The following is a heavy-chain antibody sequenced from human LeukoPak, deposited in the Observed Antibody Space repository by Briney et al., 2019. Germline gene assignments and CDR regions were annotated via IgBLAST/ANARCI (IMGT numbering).Heavy chain of an antibody. CDR3: ARDARPVYTWELLPLDAFDI. Sequence: PGGSLRLSCAASGFTFSDYYMNWVRQAPGKGLEWVSSITSSSSYMYYADSVKGRFTISRDNAKNSLYLQMNSLRAEDTAVYYCARDARPVYTWELLPLDAFDIWGQGTMVTVSS. D-gene: IGHD1-26*01. V-gene: IGHV3-21*01. CDR1: GFTFSDYY. J-gene: IGHJ3*02. CDR2: ITSSSSYM.